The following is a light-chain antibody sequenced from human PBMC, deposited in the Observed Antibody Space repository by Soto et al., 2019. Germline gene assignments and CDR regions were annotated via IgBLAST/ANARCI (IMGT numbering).Light chain of an antibody. CDR2: KAS. J-gene: IGKJ1*01. CDR1: QSIGSW. V-gene: IGKV1-5*03. CDR3: QQYNNDSPRT. Sequence: DIQMTQSPSTLSASVGDRVILTCRASQSIGSWLAWYQQKAGKGPKLLIYKASSLKGGVPSRFSGSGSGTEFTLTISSLQPDDFATYYCQQYNNDSPRTFGQGTKVDIK.